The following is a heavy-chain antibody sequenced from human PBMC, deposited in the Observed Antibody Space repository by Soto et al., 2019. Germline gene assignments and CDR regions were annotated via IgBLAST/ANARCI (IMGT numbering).Heavy chain of an antibody. J-gene: IGHJ5*02. Sequence: SETLSLTCTVSGGSINSGCYYWSWIRQHPGKGLEWIGYIYYSGSTYYNPSLKSRVTISVDTSKNQFSLKLSSVTAADTAVYYCARGRPRPNWFDPWGQGTLVTVSS. CDR1: GGSINSGCYY. CDR3: ARGRPRPNWFDP. V-gene: IGHV4-39*01. CDR2: IYYSGST.